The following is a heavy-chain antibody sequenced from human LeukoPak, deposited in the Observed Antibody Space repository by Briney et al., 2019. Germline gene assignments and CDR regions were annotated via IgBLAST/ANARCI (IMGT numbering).Heavy chain of an antibody. J-gene: IGHJ5*02. Sequence: GGSLRLSCAASGFPLNSYWMTWVRQAPGRGLEWVANIKEDGSEKYYVDSVKGRFAISRDNAKNSLFLQMSALRADDTAVYYCARAGDYLGFDPWGQGTLVTVSS. CDR3: ARAGDYLGFDP. CDR1: GFPLNSYW. V-gene: IGHV3-7*03. D-gene: IGHD4-17*01. CDR2: IKEDGSEK.